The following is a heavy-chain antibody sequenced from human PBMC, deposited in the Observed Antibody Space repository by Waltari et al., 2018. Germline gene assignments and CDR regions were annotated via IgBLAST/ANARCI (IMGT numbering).Heavy chain of an antibody. Sequence: QVQLVQSGAEVKKSGASVKVSCKASGYTFTDFFIHWVRQAPGQGLEWMGRINPNSGDKSYAQRLQGRVTRTGDTSITTAYMELTGLRSDDTAIYYCARSGGGTTTFGVAEWGQGSLVTVSS. CDR2: INPNSGDK. D-gene: IGHD3-3*01. V-gene: IGHV1-2*06. CDR1: GYTFTDFF. J-gene: IGHJ4*02. CDR3: ARSGGGTTTFGVAE.